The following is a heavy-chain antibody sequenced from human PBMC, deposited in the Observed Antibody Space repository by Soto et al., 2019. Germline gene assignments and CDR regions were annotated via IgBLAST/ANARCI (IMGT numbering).Heavy chain of an antibody. CDR3: ARESTSLGLDY. Sequence: PGGSLRLSCAASGFIFRDWFMSWIRQPPGKGLEWIGYIYYSGSTNYNPSLKSRVTISVDTSKNQFSLKLSSVTAADTAVYYCARESTSLGLDYWGQGTLVTVSS. CDR1: GFIFRDWF. V-gene: IGHV4-59*01. D-gene: IGHD1-1*01. CDR2: IYYSGST. J-gene: IGHJ4*02.